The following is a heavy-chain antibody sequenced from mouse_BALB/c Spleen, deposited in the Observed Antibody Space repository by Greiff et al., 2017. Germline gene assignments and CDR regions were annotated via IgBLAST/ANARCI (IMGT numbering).Heavy chain of an antibody. J-gene: IGHJ3*01. CDR1: GFNIKDTY. D-gene: IGHD1-1*01. Sequence: EVKLQESGAELVKPGASVKLSCTASGFNIKDTYMHWVKQRPEQGLEWIGRIDPANGNTKYDPKFQGKATITADTSSNTAYLQLSSLTSEDTAVYYCARPYGSSPWFAYWGQGTLVTVSA. CDR3: ARPYGSSPWFAY. V-gene: IGHV14-3*02. CDR2: IDPANGNT.